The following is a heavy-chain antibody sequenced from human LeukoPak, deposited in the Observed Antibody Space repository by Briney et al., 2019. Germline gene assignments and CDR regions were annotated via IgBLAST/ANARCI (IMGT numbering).Heavy chain of an antibody. CDR3: ARDRAAGNWGYDY. J-gene: IGHJ4*02. V-gene: IGHV3-66*01. D-gene: IGHD6-13*01. Sequence: PGESLRLSCAASGFTVSSNYMSWVRQAPGKGLEWVSVIYSGGSTYYADSVKGRFTISRDNSKNTLYLQMNSLRAEDTAVYYCARDRAAGNWGYDYWGQGTLVTVSS. CDR1: GFTVSSNY. CDR2: IYSGGST.